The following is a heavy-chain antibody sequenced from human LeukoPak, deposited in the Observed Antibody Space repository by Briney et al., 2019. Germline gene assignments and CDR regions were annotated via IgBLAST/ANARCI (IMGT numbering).Heavy chain of an antibody. V-gene: IGHV1-69*06. D-gene: IGHD1-26*01. J-gene: IGHJ6*03. CDR1: GGTFSSYA. CDR2: IIPIFGTA. Sequence: GASVKVSRKASGGTFSSYAISWVRQAPGQGLEWMGGIIPIFGTANYAQKFQGRVTITADKSTSTAYMELSSLRSEDTAVYYCARDSVGIVGATTFYYYYYMDVWGKGTTVTVSS. CDR3: ARDSVGIVGATTFYYYYYMDV.